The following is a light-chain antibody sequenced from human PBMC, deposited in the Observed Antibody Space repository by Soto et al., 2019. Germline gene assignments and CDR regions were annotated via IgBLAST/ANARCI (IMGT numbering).Light chain of an antibody. CDR3: QQYGSSPT. Sequence: EVVLTQSPGTLSLSPGERATLSCRASQSVDSSYLSWYQQKPAQAPRLLIYGASYRATGIPDRFNGSGSGTDFTLTIRRLEPEDSAVYYCQQYGSSPTFGQGTKVEIK. V-gene: IGKV3-20*01. CDR2: GAS. CDR1: QSVDSSY. J-gene: IGKJ1*01.